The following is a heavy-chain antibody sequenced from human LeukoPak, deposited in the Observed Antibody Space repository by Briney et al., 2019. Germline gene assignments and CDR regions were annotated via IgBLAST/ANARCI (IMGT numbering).Heavy chain of an antibody. CDR3: VREPKL. CDR1: GFTFSSYA. J-gene: IGHJ3*01. Sequence: GRSLRLSCAASGFTFSSYAMHWVRQAPGKGLEWVAVMSFDGSNKYYAESVKGRFTISRDNSKNTLFLQVNSLIDEDTAVYYCVREPKLWGQGTMVIVSS. V-gene: IGHV3-30-3*01. CDR2: MSFDGSNK.